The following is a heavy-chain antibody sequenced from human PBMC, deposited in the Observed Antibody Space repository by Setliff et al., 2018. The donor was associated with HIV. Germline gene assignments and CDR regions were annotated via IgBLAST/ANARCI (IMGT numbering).Heavy chain of an antibody. V-gene: IGHV4-31*03. CDR1: GGSISSGGYY. J-gene: IGHJ6*03. Sequence: SETLSLTCTVSGGSISSGGYYWSWIRQQPGKGLEWIGYIYYSGSTYHNPSLKSRVTISVDTSKNQFSLKLSSVTAADTAVYYCARGYPVSYYYYMDVWGKGTTVTVSS. CDR3: ARGYPVSYYYYMDV. CDR2: IYYSGST. D-gene: IGHD3-16*02.